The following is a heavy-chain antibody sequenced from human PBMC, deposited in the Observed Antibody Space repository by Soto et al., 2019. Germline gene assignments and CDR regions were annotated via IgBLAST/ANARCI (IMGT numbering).Heavy chain of an antibody. V-gene: IGHV1-18*01. CDR3: ARAPDPTSSDY. Sequence: QVQVVQSGAEVKKPGASVKVSCKASGYIFINYGISWVRQAPGQGLEWMGWINVYNGNTNYAEKIQGRATMTTDTSTSTAYMELKSLKSDDTAVYFCARAPDPTSSDYWGQGTLVTVSS. CDR2: INVYNGNT. J-gene: IGHJ4*02. CDR1: GYIFINYG.